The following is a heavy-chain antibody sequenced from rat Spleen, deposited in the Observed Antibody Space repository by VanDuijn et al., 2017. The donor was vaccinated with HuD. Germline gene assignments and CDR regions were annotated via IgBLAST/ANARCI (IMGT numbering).Heavy chain of an antibody. V-gene: IGHV5-58*01. Sequence: EVQLVETGGGLVQPGRSLKLSCVASGFTFSSFWMYWIRQAPGKGLEWVSSINTDGTNTYYRDSVKGRFTISRDNTKSTLYLQMDSLRSEDTAIYYCARPTTGIPFNYWGQGVMVTVSS. CDR2: INTDGTNT. CDR1: GFTFSSFW. D-gene: IGHD1-7*01. J-gene: IGHJ2*01. CDR3: ARPTTGIPFNY.